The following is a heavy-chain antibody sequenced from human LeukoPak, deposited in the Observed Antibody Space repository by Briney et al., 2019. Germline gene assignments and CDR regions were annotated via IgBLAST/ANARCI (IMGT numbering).Heavy chain of an antibody. V-gene: IGHV3-30*02. CDR3: AKDIATHRRQQLAIDY. D-gene: IGHD6-13*01. CDR2: IRYHGSNE. Sequence: GGSLRLSCAASGFPFSSYGMYWVRQAPGKGLEWVAFIRYHGSNEYYADSVKGRFTISRDNSKDTLYLQMNSLRAEGTALYYCAKDIATHRRQQLAIDYWGQGTLVTVSS. CDR1: GFPFSSYG. J-gene: IGHJ4*02.